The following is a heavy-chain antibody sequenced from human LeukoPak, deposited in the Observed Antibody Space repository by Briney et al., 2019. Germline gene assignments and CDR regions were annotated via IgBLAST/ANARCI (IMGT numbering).Heavy chain of an antibody. CDR3: ARDRDYVWGSYPNDAFDI. D-gene: IGHD3-16*02. V-gene: IGHV1-2*06. Sequence: ASVKVSCKASGYTFTGYYMHWVRQAPGQGLEWMGRINPNSGGTNYAQKSQGRVTMTRDTSISTAYMELSRLRSDDTAVYYCARDRDYVWGSYPNDAFDIWGQGTMVTVSS. CDR1: GYTFTGYY. CDR2: INPNSGGT. J-gene: IGHJ3*02.